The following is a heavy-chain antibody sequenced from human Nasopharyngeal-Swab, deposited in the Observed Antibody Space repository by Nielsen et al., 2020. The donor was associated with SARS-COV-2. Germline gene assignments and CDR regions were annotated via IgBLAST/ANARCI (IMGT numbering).Heavy chain of an antibody. J-gene: IGHJ4*02. D-gene: IGHD6-19*01. CDR2: IYYSGST. V-gene: IGHV4-34*01. Sequence: SETLSLTCSVYGGSFSDFYWGWIRQPPGKGPEWIGSIYYSGSTYYNPSLKSRVTISVDTSKNQFSLKLSSVTAADTAVYYCARGYSSGWYPFDYWGQGTLVTVSS. CDR3: ARGYSSGWYPFDY. CDR1: GGSFSDFY.